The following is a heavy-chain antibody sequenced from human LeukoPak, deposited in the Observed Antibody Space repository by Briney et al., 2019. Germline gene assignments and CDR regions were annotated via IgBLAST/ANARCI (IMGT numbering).Heavy chain of an antibody. CDR3: ASGMIPFQY. D-gene: IGHD3-22*01. CDR2: INHSGSI. V-gene: IGHV4-34*01. CDR1: GGSFSGHY. J-gene: IGHJ1*01. Sequence: SETLSLTCAVYGGSFSGHYWSWIRQPPGKGLEWIGEINHSGSINYNPSLKSRVSISVDTSKNQFSLEVTSVTAADTAVYYCASGMIPFQYWGQGTLVIVSS.